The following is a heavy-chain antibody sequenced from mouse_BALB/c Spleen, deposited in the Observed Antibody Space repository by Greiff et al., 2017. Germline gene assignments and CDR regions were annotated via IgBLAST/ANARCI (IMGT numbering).Heavy chain of an antibody. CDR1: GFTFSSYY. V-gene: IGHV5-6-2*01. J-gene: IGHJ4*01. Sequence: EVQLQESGGGLVKLGGSLKLSCAASGFTFSSYYMSWVRQTPEKRLELVAAINSNGGSTYYPDTVKGRFTISRDNAKNTLYLQMSSLKSEDTALYYCARRGNYDYYAMDYWGQGTSVTVSS. CDR3: ARRGNYDYYAMDY. CDR2: INSNGGST. D-gene: IGHD2-1*01.